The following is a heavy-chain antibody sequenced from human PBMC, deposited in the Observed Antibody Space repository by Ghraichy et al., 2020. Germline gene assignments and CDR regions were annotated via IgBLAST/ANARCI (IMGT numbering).Heavy chain of an antibody. J-gene: IGHJ4*02. V-gene: IGHV3-9*01. CDR1: GFTFDDYA. CDR2: ISWNSGSI. CDR3: AKSAGGYYSSHFDY. Sequence: GGSLRLSCAASGFTFDDYAMHWVRQAPGKGLEWVSGISWNSGSIGYGDSVKGRFTISRDNAKNSLYLQMNSLRAEDTALYYCAKSAGGYYSSHFDYWGQGTLVTVSS. D-gene: IGHD3-22*01.